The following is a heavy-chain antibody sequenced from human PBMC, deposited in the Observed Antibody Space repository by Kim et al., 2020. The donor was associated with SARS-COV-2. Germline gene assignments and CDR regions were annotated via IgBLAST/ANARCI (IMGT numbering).Heavy chain of an antibody. D-gene: IGHD3-16*01. Sequence: ASVKVSCKASGYTFTSCGISWVRQAPGQGLEWMGWISAYNGNTNYAQKLQGRVTMTTDTSTSTAYMELRSLRSDDTAVYYCARAPLYDYVWGSYSVYWGQGTLVTVSS. V-gene: IGHV1-18*04. CDR3: ARAPLYDYVWGSYSVY. CDR2: ISAYNGNT. J-gene: IGHJ4*02. CDR1: GYTFTSCG.